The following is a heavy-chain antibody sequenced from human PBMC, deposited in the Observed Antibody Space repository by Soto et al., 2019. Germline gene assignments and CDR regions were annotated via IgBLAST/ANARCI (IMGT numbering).Heavy chain of an antibody. J-gene: IGHJ6*02. CDR2: IKQDGSEK. CDR1: GFTFRSSW. V-gene: IGHV3-7*01. D-gene: IGHD3-3*01. Sequence: QHGGSLRLSCAASGFTFRSSWMSWVRQAPGKGLEWVANIKQDGSEKYYVDSVKGRFTISRDNAKNSLYLQMNSLRAEDTAVYYCARDRVLRFLEWLPYYGMDVWGQGTTVTVSS. CDR3: ARDRVLRFLEWLPYYGMDV.